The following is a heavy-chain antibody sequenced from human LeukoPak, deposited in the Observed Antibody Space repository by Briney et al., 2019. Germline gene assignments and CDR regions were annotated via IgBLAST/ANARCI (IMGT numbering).Heavy chain of an antibody. Sequence: SVKVSCKASGYTFTGYYMHWVRQAPGQGLEWMGGIIPIFGTANYAQKFQGRVTITTDESTSTAYMELSSLRSEDTAVYYCARDGTGTTLDWFDPWGQGTLVTVSS. D-gene: IGHD1-7*01. V-gene: IGHV1-69*05. CDR1: GYTFTGYY. CDR2: IIPIFGTA. CDR3: ARDGTGTTLDWFDP. J-gene: IGHJ5*02.